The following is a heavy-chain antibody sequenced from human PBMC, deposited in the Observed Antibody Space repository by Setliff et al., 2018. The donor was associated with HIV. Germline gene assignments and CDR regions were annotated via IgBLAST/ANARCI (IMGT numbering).Heavy chain of an antibody. D-gene: IGHD1-26*01. V-gene: IGHV3-48*01. CDR2: ISSSSSTI. J-gene: IGHJ4*02. CDR3: ARDYMWAFDY. Sequence: GGSLRLSCAASGFTFSSYAMSWVRQAPGKGLEWVSYISSSSSTIYYADSVKGRFTISRDNAKNSLYLQMNSLRAEDTAVYYCARDYMWAFDYWGQGTLVTVSS. CDR1: GFTFSSYA.